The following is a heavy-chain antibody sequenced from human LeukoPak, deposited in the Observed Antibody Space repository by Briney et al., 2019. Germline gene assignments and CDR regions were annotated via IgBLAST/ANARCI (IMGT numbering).Heavy chain of an antibody. CDR2: ISGGGTPT. J-gene: IGHJ1*01. CDR1: GFTFSDYA. D-gene: IGHD5-24*01. V-gene: IGHV3-23*01. CDR3: ARDLDDYNDFPPIFQY. Sequence: GGSLRLSCVVSGFTFSDYARSWVRQAPGKGLEWVSAISGGGTPTFYADSVKGRFITSRDNSKNTLYLQMNSLRVEDTAVYYCARDLDDYNDFPPIFQYWGQGTQVIVSS.